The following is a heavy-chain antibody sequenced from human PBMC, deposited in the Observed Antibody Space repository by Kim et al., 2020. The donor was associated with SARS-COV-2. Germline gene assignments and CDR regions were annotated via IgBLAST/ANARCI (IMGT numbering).Heavy chain of an antibody. CDR2: IYPGDSDT. D-gene: IGHD6-19*01. CDR1: GYSFTSYW. J-gene: IGHJ4*02. Sequence: GESLKISCKGSGYSFTSYWIGWVRQMPGKGLEWMGIIYPGDSDTRYSPSFQGQVTISADKSISTAYLQWSSLKASDTAMYYCASFPRYSSGWYGFDYWGQGTLVTVSS. CDR3: ASFPRYSSGWYGFDY. V-gene: IGHV5-51*01.